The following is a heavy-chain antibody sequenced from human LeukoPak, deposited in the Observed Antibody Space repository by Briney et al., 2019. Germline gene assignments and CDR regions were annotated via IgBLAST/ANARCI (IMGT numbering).Heavy chain of an antibody. CDR2: IIPISGTT. D-gene: IGHD1-26*01. Sequence: GASVKVSCKTSGGTFTSYAITWVRQAPGLGLEWMGKIIPISGTTNYAQKFQGRVTFTADESTSTAYMELSSLRSEDTALYYCARKLRLGGNWFDPWGQGTLVTVSS. V-gene: IGHV1-69*13. J-gene: IGHJ5*02. CDR3: ARKLRLGGNWFDP. CDR1: GGTFTSYA.